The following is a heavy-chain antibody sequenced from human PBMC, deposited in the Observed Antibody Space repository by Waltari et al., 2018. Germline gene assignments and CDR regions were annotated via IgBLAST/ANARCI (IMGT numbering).Heavy chain of an antibody. Sequence: QVQLQESGPGLVKPSGTLSLTCAVSGGSISSSNWWSWIGEIYHSGSTNSNPSLKSRFTISVDKSKNQFSLKLSSVTAADTAVYYCARGYCTGTYYYYGMDVWGQGTTVTVSS. V-gene: IGHV4-4*02. D-gene: IGHD2-8*02. CDR2: IYHSGST. CDR3: ARGYCTGTYYYYGMDV. J-gene: IGHJ6*02. CDR1: GGSISSSNW.